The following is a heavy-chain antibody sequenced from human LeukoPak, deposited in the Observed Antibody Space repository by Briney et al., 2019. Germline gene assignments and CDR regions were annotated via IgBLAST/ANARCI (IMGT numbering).Heavy chain of an antibody. D-gene: IGHD2/OR15-2a*01. CDR1: GASISNYY. CDR2: ISYSGST. J-gene: IGHJ6*03. Sequence: PSETLSLTCTVSGASISNYYWNWIRQPPGKGLEGIGYISYSGSTNYNPSLKSRVTISVNTSKNQFSLKLSSVTAADTAVYYCARSFNYYYYYMDVWGEGTTVTVSS. V-gene: IGHV4-59*01. CDR3: ARSFNYYYYYMDV.